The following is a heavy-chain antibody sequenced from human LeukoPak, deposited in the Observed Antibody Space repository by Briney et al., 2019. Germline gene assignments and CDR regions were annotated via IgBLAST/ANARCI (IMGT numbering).Heavy chain of an antibody. Sequence: GSLRLSCAASGFTFSSYAMSWVRQAPGKGLEWIGSIYYSGSTYYNPSLKSRVTISVDTSKNQFSLKLSSVTAADTAVYYCAREKVGEGRSMGYFDYWGQGTLVTVSS. CDR1: GFTFSSYA. CDR3: AREKVGEGRSMGYFDY. D-gene: IGHD2/OR15-2a*01. J-gene: IGHJ4*02. V-gene: IGHV4-39*07. CDR2: IYYSGST.